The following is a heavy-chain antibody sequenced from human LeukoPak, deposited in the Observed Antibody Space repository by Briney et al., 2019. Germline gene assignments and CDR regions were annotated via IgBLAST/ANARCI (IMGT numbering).Heavy chain of an antibody. CDR3: ARDITIFGVVTNYGMDV. J-gene: IGHJ6*02. D-gene: IGHD3-3*01. CDR1: GFTFSSYS. Sequence: PGGSLRLSCAASGFTFSSYSMNWVRQAPGKGLEWVSSISSSSSYIYYADSVKGRFTISRDNAKNSLYLQMNSLRAEDTAVYYCARDITIFGVVTNYGMDVWGQGTTVTVSS. CDR2: ISSSSSYI. V-gene: IGHV3-21*04.